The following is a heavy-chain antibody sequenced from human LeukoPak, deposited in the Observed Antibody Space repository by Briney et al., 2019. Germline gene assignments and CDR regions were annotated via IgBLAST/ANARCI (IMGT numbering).Heavy chain of an antibody. CDR3: ARGQGGDFDY. CDR1: GFTFSNHY. D-gene: IGHD1-26*01. V-gene: IGHV3-72*01. J-gene: IGHJ4*02. Sequence: GGSLRLSCAASGFTFSNHYMDWVRQAPGKGLEWVGRTRNKANSYTTEYAASVKGRFTISRDDSKNSLYLQMNSLKTEDTAVYYCARGQGGDFDYWGQGTLVTVSS. CDR2: TRNKANSYTT.